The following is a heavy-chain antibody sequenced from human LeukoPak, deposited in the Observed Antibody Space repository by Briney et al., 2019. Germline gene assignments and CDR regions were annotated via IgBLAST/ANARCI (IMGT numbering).Heavy chain of an antibody. CDR2: ITGGGTAT. J-gene: IGHJ4*02. V-gene: IGHV3-23*01. CDR3: AKGQQWPDY. CDR1: GFTFSSYA. Sequence: GGSLRLSCAASGFTFSSYAMTWIRQAPGKGLEWVSAITGGGTATYNADSVKGRFTISRDNSKNTLYLQMNSLRAEDTAVYYCAKGQQWPDYWGQGTLVTVSS. D-gene: IGHD6-19*01.